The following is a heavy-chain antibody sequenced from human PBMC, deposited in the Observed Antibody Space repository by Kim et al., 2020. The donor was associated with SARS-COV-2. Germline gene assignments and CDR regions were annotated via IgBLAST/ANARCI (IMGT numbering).Heavy chain of an antibody. CDR2: IIPILVIA. CDR1: GGTFSSYA. CDR3: ARVGSDSSAGAFDI. V-gene: IGHV1-69*04. J-gene: IGHJ3*02. Sequence: SVKVSCKASGGTFSSYAISWVRQAPGQGLELMGRIIPILVIASYAQKFQGRVTITADKSTSTAYMELSSLRSEDTAVYYCARVGSDSSAGAFDIWGQGTMVTVSS. D-gene: IGHD3-22*01.